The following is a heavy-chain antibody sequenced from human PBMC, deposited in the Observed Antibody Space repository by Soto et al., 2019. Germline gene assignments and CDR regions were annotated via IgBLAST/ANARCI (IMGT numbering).Heavy chain of an antibody. CDR3: ARLDWNPFSRWFDP. Sequence: TSETLSLTCTVSGGSISSSSYYWGWIRQPPGKGLEWIGSIYYSGSTYYNPSLKSRVTISVDTSKNQFSLKLSSVTAADTAVYYCARLDWNPFSRWFDPWGQGTLVTVSS. V-gene: IGHV4-39*01. CDR2: IYYSGST. D-gene: IGHD1-1*01. CDR1: GGSISSSSYY. J-gene: IGHJ5*02.